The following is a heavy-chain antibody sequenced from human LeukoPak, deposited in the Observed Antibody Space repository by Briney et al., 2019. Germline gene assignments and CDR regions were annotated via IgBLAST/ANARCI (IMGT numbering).Heavy chain of an antibody. J-gene: IGHJ4*02. V-gene: IGHV3-23*01. CDR1: GFTFSTYT. CDR3: AIDPNWGTHS. D-gene: IGHD7-27*01. Sequence: TGGSLRLSCAASGFTFSTYTMYWVRHPPGKGLEWVSIIGSSGGGIHYADSVKGRFTISRDNSKNALYLQMNSLRVEDTAVYYCAIDPNWGTHSWGRGVLVTVSS. CDR2: IGSSGGGI.